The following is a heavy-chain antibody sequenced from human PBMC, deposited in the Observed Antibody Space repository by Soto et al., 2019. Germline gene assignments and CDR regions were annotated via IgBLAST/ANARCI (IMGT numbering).Heavy chain of an antibody. J-gene: IGHJ4*02. CDR3: AKGSYGSGSYLYFDY. V-gene: IGHV3-23*01. Sequence: VQLLESGGGLVQPGGSLRLSCAASGFTFSSYAMSWVRQAPGKGLEWVSAISGSGGSTYYADSVKGRFTTSRDNSKNTLYLQMNSLRAEDTAVYYCAKGSYGSGSYLYFDYWGQGTLVTVSS. CDR2: ISGSGGST. CDR1: GFTFSSYA. D-gene: IGHD3-10*01.